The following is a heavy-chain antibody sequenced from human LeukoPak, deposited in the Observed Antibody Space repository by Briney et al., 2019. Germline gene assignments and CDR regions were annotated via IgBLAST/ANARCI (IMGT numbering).Heavy chain of an antibody. J-gene: IGHJ4*02. CDR1: GLTFSSYG. CDR3: ARDGGLIVATMSADY. Sequence: GGSLRLSCAASGLTFSSYGMPWVRQAPGKGLEWVAVIWYDGSNKYYADSVKGRFTISRDNSKNTLYLQMNSLRAEDTAVYYCARDGGLIVATMSADYWGQGTLVTVSS. D-gene: IGHD5-12*01. CDR2: IWYDGSNK. V-gene: IGHV3-33*01.